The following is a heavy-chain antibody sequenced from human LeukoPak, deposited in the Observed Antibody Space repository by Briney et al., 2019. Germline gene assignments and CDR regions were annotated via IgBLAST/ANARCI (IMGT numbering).Heavy chain of an antibody. V-gene: IGHV4-59*01. J-gene: IGHJ6*03. CDR1: GGSISSYY. D-gene: IGHD6-19*01. CDR3: ARVIYSGSYYMDV. CDR2: IYYSGST. Sequence: SETLSLTCTVSGGSISSYYWSWIRQPPGKGLEWIGYIYYSGSTNYNPSLKSRVTISVDTSKNQFSLKLSSVTAADTAVYYCARVIYSGSYYMDVWGKGTTVTVSS.